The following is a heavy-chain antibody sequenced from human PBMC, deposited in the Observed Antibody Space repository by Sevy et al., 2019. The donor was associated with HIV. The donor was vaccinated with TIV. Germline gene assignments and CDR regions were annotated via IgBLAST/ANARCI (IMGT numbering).Heavy chain of an antibody. Sequence: GGSLRLSCTGSGFTFGDYAMSWVRQAPGKGLEWVAFLKHKAYGGTLDYAASVKGRFSISRDDSKSIAHLQMNDLKTEDTAIYYCTRWKGAQFIFDYWDQGALVTVS. D-gene: IGHD1-1*01. CDR3: TRWKGAQFIFDY. CDR2: LKHKAYGGTL. J-gene: IGHJ4*02. CDR1: GFTFGDYA. V-gene: IGHV3-49*04.